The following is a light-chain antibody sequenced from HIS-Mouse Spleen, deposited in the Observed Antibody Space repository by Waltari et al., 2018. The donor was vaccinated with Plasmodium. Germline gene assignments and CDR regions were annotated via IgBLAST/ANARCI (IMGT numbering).Light chain of an antibody. J-gene: IGLJ3*02. CDR1: ALPTKY. CDR2: EDS. CDR3: YSTDSSGNHRV. Sequence: SYELTQPPSVSVSPGQTARITCAGDALPTKYAYWYQKKSSQAPVLVIYEDSKRPSGIPERFSGSSSGTMATLTISGAQVEDEADYYCYSTDSSGNHRVFGGGTKLTVL. V-gene: IGLV3-10*01.